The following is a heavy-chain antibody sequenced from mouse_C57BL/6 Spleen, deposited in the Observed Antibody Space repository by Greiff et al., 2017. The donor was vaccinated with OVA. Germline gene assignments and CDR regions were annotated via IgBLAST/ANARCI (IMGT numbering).Heavy chain of an antibody. Sequence: QVQLQQPGAELVMPGASVKLSCKASGYTFTSYWMHWVKQRPGQGLEWIGEIDPSDSYTNYNQKFKGKSTLTVDKSSSTAYMQLSSLTSEDSAVYYCARKRRDYLDYWGQGTTLTVSS. CDR3: ARKRRDYLDY. J-gene: IGHJ2*01. CDR1: GYTFTSYW. V-gene: IGHV1-69*01. CDR2: IDPSDSYT. D-gene: IGHD1-2*01.